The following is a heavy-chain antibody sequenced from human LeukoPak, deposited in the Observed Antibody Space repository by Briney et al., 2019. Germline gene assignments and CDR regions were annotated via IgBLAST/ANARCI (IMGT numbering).Heavy chain of an antibody. CDR2: ISGSGGST. Sequence: GGSLRLSCAASGFTFSSSAMSWVRQAPGKGLEWVSAISGSGGSTYSADSVKGRFTISRDNSKNTLYLQMNNLRAEDTAVYYCAKGGMTGCYHDYWGQGILVTVSS. D-gene: IGHD1-14*01. CDR3: AKGGMTGCYHDY. CDR1: GFTFSSSA. J-gene: IGHJ4*02. V-gene: IGHV3-23*01.